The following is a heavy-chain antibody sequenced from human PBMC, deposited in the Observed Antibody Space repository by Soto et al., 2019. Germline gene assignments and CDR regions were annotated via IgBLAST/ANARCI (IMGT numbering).Heavy chain of an antibody. CDR2: ITDTGVST. CDR1: EFTFYTYA. D-gene: IGHD2-21*01. V-gene: IGHV3-23*01. CDR3: AKDTPVVMFLFDS. J-gene: IGHJ4*02. Sequence: GGSLRLSCAASEFTFYTYAMTWVRQAPGKGLEWVSSITDTGVSTYYADSVKGRFTISRDNSRNTLYLQMNSLRTDDTAVYYCAKDTPVVMFLFDSWGRGTLVTVSS.